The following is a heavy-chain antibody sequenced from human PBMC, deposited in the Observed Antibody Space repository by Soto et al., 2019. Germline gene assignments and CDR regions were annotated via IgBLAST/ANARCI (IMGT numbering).Heavy chain of an antibody. CDR2: MSHIGSV. Sequence: QVLLQESGPGLVQPSGTLSLSCVVSGVSIGSNYNWGWFRQSPGKGPEWLGDMSHIGSVNYNPSLKSRVSISMDRYQNQFSLKLNSVTAADTAVYYCARSFGWYAIDYWGQGSLVVVSS. D-gene: IGHD6-19*01. CDR1: GVSIGSNYN. V-gene: IGHV4-4*02. CDR3: ARSFGWYAIDY. J-gene: IGHJ4*02.